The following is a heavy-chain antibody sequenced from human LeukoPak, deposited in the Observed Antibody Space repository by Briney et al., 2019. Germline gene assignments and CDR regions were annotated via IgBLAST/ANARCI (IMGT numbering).Heavy chain of an antibody. CDR2: IYPGDSDT. Sequence: GESLKISCKGSGYSFTSYWIGWVRQMPGKGLEWMGIIYPGDSDTRYSPSFQGQVTISADESISTAYLQWSSLKASDTAMYYCARQGVYYYDSSGYYAIDWGQGTLVTVSS. J-gene: IGHJ4*02. D-gene: IGHD3-22*01. CDR3: ARQGVYYYDSSGYYAID. V-gene: IGHV5-51*01. CDR1: GYSFTSYW.